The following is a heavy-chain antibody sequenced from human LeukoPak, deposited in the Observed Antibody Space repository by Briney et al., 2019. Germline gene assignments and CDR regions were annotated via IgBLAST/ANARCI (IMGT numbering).Heavy chain of an antibody. D-gene: IGHD6-13*01. CDR1: GFTFSSYS. Sequence: PGGSLRLSCAASGFTFSSYSMNWVRQAPGKGLEWVSYISSSSSTIYYADSVKGRFTISRDNAKNSLYLQMNSLRAEDTAVYYCARDNGAAAAYLDAFDIWGQGTMVTVSS. V-gene: IGHV3-48*04. CDR2: ISSSSSTI. J-gene: IGHJ3*02. CDR3: ARDNGAAAAYLDAFDI.